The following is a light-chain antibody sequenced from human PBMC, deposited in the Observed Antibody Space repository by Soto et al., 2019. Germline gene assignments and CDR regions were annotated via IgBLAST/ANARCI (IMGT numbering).Light chain of an antibody. V-gene: IGLV2-23*02. CDR3: CSYAGSILHV. J-gene: IGLJ1*01. CDR2: EVS. Sequence: QSALAQPASVSGSPGQSITISCTGTSNDVGGYNLVSWYQQEPDKAPKLIIYEVSQRPSGVSNRFSGSKSGNTASLTISGLQAEDEADYSCCSYAGSILHVFGTGTKLTVL. CDR1: SNDVGGYNL.